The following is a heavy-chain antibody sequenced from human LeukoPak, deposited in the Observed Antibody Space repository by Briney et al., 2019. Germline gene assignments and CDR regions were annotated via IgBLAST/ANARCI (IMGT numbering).Heavy chain of an antibody. V-gene: IGHV1-24*01. CDR1: GYTLTELS. J-gene: IGHJ4*02. CDR2: FDPEDGET. Sequence: ASVKVSCKVSGYTLTELSMHWVRQAPGKGLEWMGGFDPEDGETIYAQKFQGRVTMTEDTSTDTAYMELSSLRSEDTAVYYCAKTESSPTGALFDYWGQGTLVTVSS. CDR3: AKTESSPTGALFDY. D-gene: IGHD6-6*01.